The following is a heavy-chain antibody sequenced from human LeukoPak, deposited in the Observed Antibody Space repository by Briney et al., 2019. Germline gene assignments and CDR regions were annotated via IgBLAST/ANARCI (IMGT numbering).Heavy chain of an antibody. J-gene: IGHJ5*02. CDR1: GYTFTSYD. D-gene: IGHD2-21*01. CDR2: ISAYNGNT. V-gene: IGHV1-18*01. CDR3: AREEEDCGGDCYRGWFDP. Sequence: GASVKVSCKASGYTFTSYDISWVRQAPGQGLEWMGWISAYNGNTNYAQKLQGRVTMTTDTSTSTAYMELRSLRSDDTAVYYCAREEEDCGGDCYRGWFDPWGQGTLVTVSS.